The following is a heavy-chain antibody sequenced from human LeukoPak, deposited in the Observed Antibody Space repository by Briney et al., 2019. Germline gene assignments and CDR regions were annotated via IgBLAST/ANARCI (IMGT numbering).Heavy chain of an antibody. Sequence: PGGSLRLSCAVSGFTFSSYWMHWVRQAPGKGLVWVSHIKADGSTTAYADSVKGRFTISRDNAKNTLYLQMNSLRAEGTAVYYCAKDPSLSVTDDAFDIWGQGTMVTVSS. D-gene: IGHD4-17*01. J-gene: IGHJ3*02. CDR2: IKADGSTT. CDR3: AKDPSLSVTDDAFDI. V-gene: IGHV3-74*01. CDR1: GFTFSSYW.